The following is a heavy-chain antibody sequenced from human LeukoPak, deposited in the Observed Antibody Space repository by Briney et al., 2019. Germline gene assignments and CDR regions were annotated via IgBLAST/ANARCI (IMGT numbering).Heavy chain of an antibody. V-gene: IGHV1-69*05. J-gene: IGHJ6*03. CDR3: ARTWPMGTSGYYYYYMDV. CDR2: IIPIFGTA. Sequence: SVKVSCKASGGTFSSYAISWVRQAPGQGLEWMGGIIPIFGTANYAQKFQGRVTITTDESTSTAYMELSSLRSEDTAVYYCARTWPMGTSGYYYYYMDVWGKGTTVTVSS. CDR1: GGTFSSYA. D-gene: IGHD2-15*01.